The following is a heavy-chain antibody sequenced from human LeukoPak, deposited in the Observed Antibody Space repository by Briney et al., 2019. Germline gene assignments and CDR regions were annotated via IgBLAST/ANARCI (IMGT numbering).Heavy chain of an antibody. CDR1: GFTFSSYA. CDR3: AKDPGVVPAHYFDY. V-gene: IGHV3-23*01. J-gene: IGHJ4*02. D-gene: IGHD2-2*01. Sequence: GGSLRLSCAASGFTFSSYAMNWVRQAPGKGLEWVSATGSTGVSTFYADSVKGRFTVSRDNTKNTLSLQMNSLRAEDTAVYYCAKDPGVVPAHYFDYWGQGILVTVSS. CDR2: TGSTGVST.